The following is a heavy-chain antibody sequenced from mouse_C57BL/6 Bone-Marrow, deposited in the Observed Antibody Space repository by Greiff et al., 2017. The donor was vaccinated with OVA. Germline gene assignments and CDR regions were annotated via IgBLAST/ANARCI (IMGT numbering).Heavy chain of an antibody. J-gene: IGHJ4*01. CDR2: ICPGDGDT. CDR1: GYAFSSYW. CDR3: ARTWEDY. Sequence: VQLQQSGAELVKPGASVKISCKASGYAFSSYWMNWVKQRPGKGLEWIGKICPGDGDTNYNGTFKGKATLTADKSSSPAFMQLSRLTAEDSAFYCCARTWEDYWGQGTSVTVSS. V-gene: IGHV1-80*01. D-gene: IGHD4-1*01.